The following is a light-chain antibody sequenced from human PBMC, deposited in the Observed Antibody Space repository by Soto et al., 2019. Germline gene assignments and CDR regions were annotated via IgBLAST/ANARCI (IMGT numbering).Light chain of an antibody. V-gene: IGKV4-1*01. Sequence: IVVTQSPGSLAMSLGERATINCRSSQPILYRPNNRSYLAWYQQKSGQPPKLLISWTSSRESGVPDRFSGSGSGTDFTLTISSLQAEDAAVYYCQQFYSSPFTFGPGTSVDVK. CDR1: QPILYRPNNRSY. J-gene: IGKJ3*01. CDR2: WTS. CDR3: QQFYSSPFT.